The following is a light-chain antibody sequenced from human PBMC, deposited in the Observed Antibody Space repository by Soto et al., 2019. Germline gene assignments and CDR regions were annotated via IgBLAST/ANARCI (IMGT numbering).Light chain of an antibody. CDR2: GNS. V-gene: IGLV1-40*01. Sequence: QSVLTQPPSVSGAPGQRVTISCTGSSSNIGAGYDVHWYQQLPGTAPKLLIYGNSNRPSGVPDRFSGSKSGTSASLAITGLQAEHEADYYCQSYESSLSGWVFGGGTKVTVL. CDR1: SSNIGAGYD. CDR3: QSYESSLSGWV. J-gene: IGLJ3*02.